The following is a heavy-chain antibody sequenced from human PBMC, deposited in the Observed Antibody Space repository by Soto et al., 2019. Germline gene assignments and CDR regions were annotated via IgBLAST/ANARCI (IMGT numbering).Heavy chain of an antibody. Sequence: QVQLQESGPGLVKPSQTLSLTCTVSGGSISSADYYWTWFRQPPGKGLEWVGYIYHTGSAYYNPSLKSRLSISIDTSRDQFSLKLSSVTAAGTAVYYCATHPYYDYYSGDYVDSWGQGTLITVSS. V-gene: IGHV4-30-4*01. J-gene: IGHJ4*02. D-gene: IGHD3-3*01. CDR2: IYHTGSA. CDR3: ATHPYYDYYSGDYVDS. CDR1: GGSISSADYY.